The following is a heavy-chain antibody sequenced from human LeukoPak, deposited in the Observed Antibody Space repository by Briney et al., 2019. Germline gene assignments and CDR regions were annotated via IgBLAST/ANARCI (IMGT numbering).Heavy chain of an antibody. CDR1: GFTFSSYA. V-gene: IGHV3-30-3*01. CDR3: ARVGVPYYYYGMDV. CDR2: ISYDGSNK. Sequence: PGRSLRLSCAASGFTFSSYAMHWVRQAPGKGLGWVAVISYDGSNKYYADSVKGRFTISRDNSKNTLYLQMNSLRAEDTAVYYCARVGVPYYYYGMDVWGQGTTVTVSS. J-gene: IGHJ6*02.